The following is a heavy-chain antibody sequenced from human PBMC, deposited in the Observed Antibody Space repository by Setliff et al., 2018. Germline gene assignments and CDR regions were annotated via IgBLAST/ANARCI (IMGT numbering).Heavy chain of an antibody. CDR2: MNPNSGNT. CDR3: VRAGSDAISNGLDY. CDR1: GYTFTSYD. D-gene: IGHD3-3*01. Sequence: GASVKVSCKASGYTFTSYDINWVRQATGQGLEWMGWMNPNSGNTGYAQKFQGRVTMTRDTSVSTVYMELNSLRSDDTAVYYCVRAGSDAISNGLDYWGQGTLVTVSS. V-gene: IGHV1-8*02. J-gene: IGHJ4*02.